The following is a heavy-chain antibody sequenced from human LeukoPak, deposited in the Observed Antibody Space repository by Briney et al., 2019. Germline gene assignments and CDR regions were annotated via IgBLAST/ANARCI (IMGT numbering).Heavy chain of an antibody. J-gene: IGHJ5*02. CDR2: ISAYNGNT. CDR3: ARGRRQLVRQMYWFDP. Sequence: ASVKVSCKASGYTFTSYGISWVRQAPGQGLEWMGWISAYNGNTNYAQKLQGRVTMTTDTSTSTDYMELRSLRSDDTAVYYCARGRRQLVRQMYWFDPWDQGTLVTVSS. V-gene: IGHV1-18*01. D-gene: IGHD1-1*01. CDR1: GYTFTSYG.